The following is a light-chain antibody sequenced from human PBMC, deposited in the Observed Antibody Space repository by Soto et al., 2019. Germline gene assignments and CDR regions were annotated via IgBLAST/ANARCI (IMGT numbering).Light chain of an antibody. CDR3: HSYENSRTGFYV. J-gene: IGLJ1*01. CDR2: GST. Sequence: QSALTQPPSVSGAPGQRVTISCSGSSSDIGAGFDVHWYQHLPGTAPKLLIYGSTNRPSGVPGRFSGSKSGTSASLVISGLQAEDEADYYCHSYENSRTGFYVFGTGTKVTVL. CDR1: SSDIGAGFD. V-gene: IGLV1-40*01.